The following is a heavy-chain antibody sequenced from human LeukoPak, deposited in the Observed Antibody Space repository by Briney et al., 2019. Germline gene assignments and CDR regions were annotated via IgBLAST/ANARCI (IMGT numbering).Heavy chain of an antibody. V-gene: IGHV4-61*01. CDR2: IYYSGST. Sequence: SETLSLTCTVPGGSVSSGSYYWSWIRQPTGKGLEWIGYIYYSGSTNYNPSFKSRVTISVDTSKNQFSLRLSSVTAADTAVYYCAGVLTIFGVDPWGQGTLVTVSS. J-gene: IGHJ5*02. D-gene: IGHD3-9*01. CDR3: AGVLTIFGVDP. CDR1: GGSVSSGSYY.